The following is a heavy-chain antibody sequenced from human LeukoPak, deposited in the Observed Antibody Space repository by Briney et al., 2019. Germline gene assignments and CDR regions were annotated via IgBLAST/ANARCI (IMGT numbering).Heavy chain of an antibody. CDR2: ISYDGSNK. CDR1: GFTVSSNY. J-gene: IGHJ4*02. D-gene: IGHD1-14*01. V-gene: IGHV3-30-3*01. CDR3: ARGHRGSRTGGSDY. Sequence: GGSLRLSCAASGFTVSSNYMSWVRQAPGRGLEWVAVISYDGSNKYYADSVKGRFTISRDNSKNTLYLQMNSLRAEDTAVYYCARGHRGSRTGGSDYWGQGTLVTVSS.